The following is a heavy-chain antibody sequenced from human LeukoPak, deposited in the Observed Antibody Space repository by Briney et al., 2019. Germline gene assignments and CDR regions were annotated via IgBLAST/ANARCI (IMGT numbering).Heavy chain of an antibody. J-gene: IGHJ4*02. CDR3: ARASKYYYDSSGYPLDY. V-gene: IGHV3-21*01. D-gene: IGHD3-22*01. CDR1: RFTFSSYS. Sequence: GGSLRLSCAASRFTFSSYSMIWVRQAPGKGLEWVSSISSSSSSIYYAASVKGRFTISRDNAKNSLYLQMNSLRAEDTAVYYCARASKYYYDSSGYPLDYWGQGTLVTVSS. CDR2: ISSSSSSI.